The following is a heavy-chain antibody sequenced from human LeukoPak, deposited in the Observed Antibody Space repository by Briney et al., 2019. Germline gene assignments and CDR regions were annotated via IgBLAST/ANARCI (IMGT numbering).Heavy chain of an antibody. D-gene: IGHD6-13*01. Sequence: ATVKLSCKASGYLFPSYYISWVRQASAQALEWMGWISSYNGNKNNAQKHQGRVTMATDTSTSTAYMELRGLRSDDPAVYYCASLLGYGQQLANGRNWFDPWGEGTLVTDSS. CDR2: ISSYNGNK. V-gene: IGHV1-18*01. J-gene: IGHJ5*02. CDR1: GYLFPSYY. CDR3: ASLLGYGQQLANGRNWFDP.